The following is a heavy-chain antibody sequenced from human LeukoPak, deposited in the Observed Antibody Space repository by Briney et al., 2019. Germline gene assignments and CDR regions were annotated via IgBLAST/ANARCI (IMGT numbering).Heavy chain of an antibody. D-gene: IGHD5-18*01. J-gene: IGHJ4*02. CDR1: GGTFSIYA. V-gene: IGHV1-69*06. CDR2: IIPIFGTA. CDR3: AVGWIQLWSFDY. Sequence: SVTVSCKASGGTFSIYAISWVRQAPGQGLEWMGRIIPIFGTANYAQKFQGRVTITADKSTSTAYMELSSLRSEDTAVYYCAVGWIQLWSFDYWGQGTLVTVSS.